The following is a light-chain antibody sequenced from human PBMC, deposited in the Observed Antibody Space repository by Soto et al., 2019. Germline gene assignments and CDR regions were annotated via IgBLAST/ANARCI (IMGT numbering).Light chain of an antibody. CDR2: LNSDGSH. V-gene: IGLV4-69*01. J-gene: IGLJ2*01. CDR1: SGHSSYA. Sequence: QPVLTQSPSASASLGDSVKLTCTLSSGHSSYAITWHQQQQEKGPRYLMKLNSDGSHSKGDVIPDRFSSTSSGAERYLTISSLQYEDEDDYYCQTWGTGIHVVFGGGTKLTVL. CDR3: QTWGTGIHVV.